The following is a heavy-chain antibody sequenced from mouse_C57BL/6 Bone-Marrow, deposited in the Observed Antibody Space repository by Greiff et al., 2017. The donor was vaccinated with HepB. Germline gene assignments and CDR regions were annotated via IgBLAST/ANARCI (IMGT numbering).Heavy chain of an antibody. D-gene: IGHD1-1*01. V-gene: IGHV1-81*01. J-gene: IGHJ4*01. CDR3: ARCGHSSSAMGY. CDR2: IYPRSGNT. CDR1: GYTFTSYG. Sequence: HVQLQQSGAELARPGASVKLSCKASGYTFTSYGISWVKQRPGQGLEWIGEIYPRSGNTYYNAKFKGKATLTADKSSRTAYMELRSLTSEDSAVYFCARCGHSSSAMGYWGQGTSVTVSS.